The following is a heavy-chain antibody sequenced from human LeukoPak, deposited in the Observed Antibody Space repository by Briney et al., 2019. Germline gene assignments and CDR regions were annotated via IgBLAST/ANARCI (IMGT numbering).Heavy chain of an antibody. CDR1: GGSISSSSYS. CDR2: IYYSGST. Sequence: PSETLSLTCTVSGGSISSSSYSWGWIRQPPGKGLEWIGSIYYSGSTYYNPSLKSRVTISVDTSKNQFSLKLSSVTAADTAVYYCARTRAYYFDYWGQGTLVTVSS. CDR3: ARTRAYYFDY. D-gene: IGHD3-10*01. J-gene: IGHJ4*02. V-gene: IGHV4-39*01.